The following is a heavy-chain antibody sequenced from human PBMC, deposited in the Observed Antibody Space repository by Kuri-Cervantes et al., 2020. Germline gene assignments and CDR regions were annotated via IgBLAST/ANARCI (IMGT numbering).Heavy chain of an antibody. D-gene: IGHD2-21*01. Sequence: GESLKISCKGSGYSFTSYWIGWVRQMPGKGLEWMGIIYPGDSDTGYSPSFQGQVTISADKSISTAYLQWSSLKASDTAMYYCARGGTYCGGDCYSEYFQHWGQGTLVTVSS. J-gene: IGHJ1*01. CDR3: ARGGTYCGGDCYSEYFQH. CDR1: GYSFTSYW. V-gene: IGHV5-51*01. CDR2: IYPGDSDT.